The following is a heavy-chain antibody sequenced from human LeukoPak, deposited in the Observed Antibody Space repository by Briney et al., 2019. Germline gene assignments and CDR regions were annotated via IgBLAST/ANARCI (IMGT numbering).Heavy chain of an antibody. CDR3: AIPRIAAAGPAFDY. CDR2: INTNTGNP. D-gene: IGHD6-13*01. J-gene: IGHJ4*02. Sequence: ASVKVSCKASGYTFTKYAVNWVRQAPGQGLEWMGWINTNTGNPTYAQGFTGRFVFSLDTSVSTAYLQISSLKAEDTAVYYCAIPRIAAAGPAFDYWGQGTLVTVSS. V-gene: IGHV7-4-1*02. CDR1: GYTFTKYA.